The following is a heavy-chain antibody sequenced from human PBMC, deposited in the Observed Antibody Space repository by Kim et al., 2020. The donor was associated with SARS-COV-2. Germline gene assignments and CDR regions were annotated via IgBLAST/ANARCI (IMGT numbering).Heavy chain of an antibody. D-gene: IGHD3-9*01. CDR1: GGSFSGYY. Sequence: SETLSLTCAVYGGSFSGYYWSWIRQPPGKGLEWIGEINHSGSTNYNPSLKSRVTISVDTSKNQFSLKLSSVTAADTAVYYCARDQGLRYFDWLLQGEYFQHWGQGTLVTVSS. V-gene: IGHV4-34*01. J-gene: IGHJ1*01. CDR2: INHSGST. CDR3: ARDQGLRYFDWLLQGEYFQH.